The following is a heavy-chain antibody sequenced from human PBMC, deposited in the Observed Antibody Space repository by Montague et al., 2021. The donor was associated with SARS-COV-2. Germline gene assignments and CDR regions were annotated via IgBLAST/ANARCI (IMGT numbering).Heavy chain of an antibody. V-gene: IGHV4-34*01. Sequence: SETRSLTCAVYGGSLSDYHWTWIRQSPGGGLEWIGQINYGGSTKYNPSLRSRVTISIDTSKNQFSLKLTSVTAAGTAVYYCARGAPGYWGQGTLVTVSS. J-gene: IGHJ4*02. CDR3: ARGAPGY. D-gene: IGHD1-1*01. CDR1: GGSLSDYH. CDR2: INYGGST.